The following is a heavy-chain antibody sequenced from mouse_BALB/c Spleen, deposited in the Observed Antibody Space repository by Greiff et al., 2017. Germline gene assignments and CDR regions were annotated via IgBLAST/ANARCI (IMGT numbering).Heavy chain of an antibody. CDR2: IDPSDSET. Sequence: VQLQQPGAELVKPGAPVKLSCKASGYTFTSYWMNWVKQRPGRGLEWIGRIDPSDSETHYNQKFKDKATLTVDKSSSTAYIQLSSLTSEDSAVYYCARIYGNYVGYYYAMDYWGQGTSVTVSS. V-gene: IGHV1-69*02. D-gene: IGHD2-1*01. CDR1: GYTFTSYW. J-gene: IGHJ4*01. CDR3: ARIYGNYVGYYYAMDY.